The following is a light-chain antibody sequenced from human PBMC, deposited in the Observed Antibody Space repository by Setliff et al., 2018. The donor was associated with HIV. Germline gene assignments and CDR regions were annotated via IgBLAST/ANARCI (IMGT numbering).Light chain of an antibody. CDR3: CSYAGSNIFVV. J-gene: IGLJ1*01. CDR2: EVN. V-gene: IGLV2-23*02. Sequence: QSVLTQPPSVSGSPGQSIIISCTGTTSDIGSYNRVSWYQQRPGTAPKLIIYEVNKRPSGVSNRFSGSKSGTTASLAISGLQADDEADYYCCSYAGSNIFVVFGTGTKVTV. CDR1: TSDIGSYNR.